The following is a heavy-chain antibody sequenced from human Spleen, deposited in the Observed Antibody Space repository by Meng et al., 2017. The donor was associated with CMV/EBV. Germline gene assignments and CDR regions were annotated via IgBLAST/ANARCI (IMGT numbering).Heavy chain of an antibody. V-gene: IGHV4-34*01. J-gene: IGHJ4*02. CDR3: ARVFYDDSSGYYPPRGYYFDY. D-gene: IGHD3-22*01. CDR1: GGSFSGYY. Sequence: WGAGLFKPSGTLSLTCAVYGGSFSGYYWSWIRQPPGKGLEWIGEINHSGSTNYNPSLKSRVTISVDTSKNQFSLKLSSVTAADTAVYYCARVFYDDSSGYYPPRGYYFDYWGQGTLVTVSS. CDR2: INHSGST.